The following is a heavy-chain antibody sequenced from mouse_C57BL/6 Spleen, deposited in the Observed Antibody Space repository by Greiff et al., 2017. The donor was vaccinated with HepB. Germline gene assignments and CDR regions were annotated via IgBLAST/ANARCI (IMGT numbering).Heavy chain of an antibody. V-gene: IGHV2-2*01. CDR3: ACYYGSSYGYFDV. CDR2: IWSGGST. D-gene: IGHD1-1*01. J-gene: IGHJ1*03. CDR1: GFSLTSYG. Sequence: VQLKESGPGLVQPSQSLSITCTVSGFSLTSYGVHWVRQSPGKGLEWLGVIWSGGSTDYNAAFISRLSISKDNSKSQVFFKMNSLQADDTAIYYGACYYGSSYGYFDVWGTGTTVTVSS.